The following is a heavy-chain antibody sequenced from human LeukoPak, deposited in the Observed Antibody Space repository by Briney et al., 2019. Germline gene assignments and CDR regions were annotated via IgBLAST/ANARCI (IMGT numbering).Heavy chain of an antibody. D-gene: IGHD6-19*01. J-gene: IGHJ4*02. V-gene: IGHV3-23*01. CDR2: INPSGGGA. CDR1: GFTFRSYA. Sequence: GGSLRLSCAASGFTFRSYAMSWVRQAPGKGPEWVSAINPSGGGAYYADSVKGRFTISRDNSKNTLYLQMNSLRAGDTAVYYCLSGNADYWGQGTLVTVSS. CDR3: LSGNADY.